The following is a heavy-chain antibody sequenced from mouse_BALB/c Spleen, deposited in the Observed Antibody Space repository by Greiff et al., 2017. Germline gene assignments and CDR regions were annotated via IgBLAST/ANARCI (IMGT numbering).Heavy chain of an antibody. CDR1: GFTFSDYY. CDR2: ISDGGSYT. CDR3: ARDPVRRTPLYAMDY. J-gene: IGHJ4*01. D-gene: IGHD2-14*01. V-gene: IGHV5-4*02. Sequence: EVMLVESGGGLVKPGGSLKLSCAASGFTFSDYYMYWVRQTPEKRLEWVATISDGGSYTYYPDSVKGRFTISRDNAKNNLYLQMSSLKSEDTAMYYCARDPVRRTPLYAMDYRGQGTSVTVSS.